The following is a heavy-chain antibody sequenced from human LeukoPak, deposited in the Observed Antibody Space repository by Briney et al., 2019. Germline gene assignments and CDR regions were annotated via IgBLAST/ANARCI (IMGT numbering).Heavy chain of an antibody. CDR1: GYTFTVHY. CDR2: IKPGSGAT. D-gene: IGHD4/OR15-4a*01. J-gene: IGHJ4*02. Sequence: GASLKVSCKASGYTFTVHYLHWLRQAPGQGLEWMGWIKPGSGATNFAQNFQGRVTMTSDTSINTAYMELSSLTSDDTAMYYCARDHDYGPDYWGQGTLVTVSA. CDR3: ARDHDYGPDY. V-gene: IGHV1-2*02.